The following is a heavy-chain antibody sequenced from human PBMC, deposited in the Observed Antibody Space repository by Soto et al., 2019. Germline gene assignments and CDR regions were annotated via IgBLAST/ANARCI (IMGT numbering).Heavy chain of an antibody. J-gene: IGHJ4*02. CDR1: GFTFSTYT. CDR2: ISGSGASP. Sequence: GGSLRLSCAASGFTFSTYTMSWVRRAPGKGLEWVSAISGSGASPSYADSVQGRFTISRDNPKRTLYLQMNNLRAEDTAVYYCAKARCSTTNCYVPEYWGQGTLVTVSS. D-gene: IGHD2-2*01. CDR3: AKARCSTTNCYVPEY. V-gene: IGHV3-23*01.